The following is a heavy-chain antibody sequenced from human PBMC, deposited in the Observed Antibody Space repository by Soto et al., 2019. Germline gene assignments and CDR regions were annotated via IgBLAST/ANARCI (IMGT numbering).Heavy chain of an antibody. D-gene: IGHD2-2*01. J-gene: IGHJ6*02. CDR2: ISWNSGSI. CDR1: GFTFCDYS. CDR3: AKDRYCSSTSCFGYYGMDV. Sequence: SLILSCSASGFTFCDYSIHWVRQVPVNGLEWVSGISWNSGSIGYADSVKGRFTMSIDNAKNSLYLQMNSLRGEDTALYYCAKDRYCSSTSCFGYYGMDVWGQGTTVTVSS. V-gene: IGHV3-9*01.